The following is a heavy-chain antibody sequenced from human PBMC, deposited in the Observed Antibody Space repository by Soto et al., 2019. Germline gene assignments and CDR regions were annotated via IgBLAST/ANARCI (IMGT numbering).Heavy chain of an antibody. D-gene: IGHD3-22*01. Sequence: XGSLRLSCSASGFTFSSYNMNWVRQAPGKGLEWVSSISSSSSYIYYADSVKGRFTISRDNAKNSLYLQMNSLRAEDTAVYYCATTSPRGYYYDSSGYFNYWGQGTLVTVSS. CDR2: ISSSSSYI. V-gene: IGHV3-21*01. CDR3: ATTSPRGYYYDSSGYFNY. CDR1: GFTFSSYN. J-gene: IGHJ4*02.